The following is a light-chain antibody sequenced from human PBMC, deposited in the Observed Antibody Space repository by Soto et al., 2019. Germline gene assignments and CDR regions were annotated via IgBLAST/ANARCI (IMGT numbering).Light chain of an antibody. J-gene: IGKJ4*01. CDR3: LQRSNWPPLLA. CDR2: DAS. Sequence: EIVLTQSPATLSLSPGERATLSCRASQSVTTYLAWYQQKPGQAPRLLIYDASSRATGIPARFSGSGSGTDFTLTISSLEPEDFAFYYCLQRSNWPPLLAFGGGTKVEI. V-gene: IGKV3-11*01. CDR1: QSVTTY.